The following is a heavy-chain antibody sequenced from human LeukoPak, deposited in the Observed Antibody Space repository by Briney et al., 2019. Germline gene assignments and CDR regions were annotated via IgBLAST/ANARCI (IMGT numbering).Heavy chain of an antibody. V-gene: IGHV3-11*06. CDR1: GFTFSDYY. CDR3: ARASSESGYFDWLFAYFDY. D-gene: IGHD3-9*01. J-gene: IGHJ4*02. CDR2: ISSSSSYT. Sequence: GGSLRLSCAASGFTFSDYYMNWIRQAPGKGLEWVSYISSSSSYTNYADSVKGRFTISRDNAKNSLYLQMNSLRAEDTAVYYCARASSESGYFDWLFAYFDYWGQGTLVTVSS.